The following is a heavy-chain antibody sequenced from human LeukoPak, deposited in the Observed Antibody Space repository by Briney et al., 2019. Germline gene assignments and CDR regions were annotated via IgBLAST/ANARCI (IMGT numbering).Heavy chain of an antibody. CDR3: ARDPGVSSSGYYYPDI. CDR2: ISSNGGST. Sequence: GGSLRLSCAASGFTFSSYAMHWVRQAPGKGLEYVSAISSNGGSTYYANSVKGRFTISRDNSKNTLYLQMGSLRAEDMAVYYCARDPGVSSSGYYYPDIWGQGTMVTVSS. J-gene: IGHJ3*02. CDR1: GFTFSSYA. V-gene: IGHV3-64*01. D-gene: IGHD3-22*01.